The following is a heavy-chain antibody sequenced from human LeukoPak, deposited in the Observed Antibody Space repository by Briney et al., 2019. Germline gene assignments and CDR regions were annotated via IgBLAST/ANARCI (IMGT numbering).Heavy chain of an antibody. CDR2: IYYSGST. V-gene: IGHV4-59*01. D-gene: IGHD3-9*01. CDR3: ARSKDILTGYCFDY. J-gene: IGHJ4*02. Sequence: LETLSLTCTVSGGSISRYYWSWIRQPPGKGLEWIGYIYYSGSTNYNPSLKSRVTISVDTSKNQFSLKLSSVTAADTAVYYCARSKDILTGYCFDYWGQGTLVTVSS. CDR1: GGSISRYY.